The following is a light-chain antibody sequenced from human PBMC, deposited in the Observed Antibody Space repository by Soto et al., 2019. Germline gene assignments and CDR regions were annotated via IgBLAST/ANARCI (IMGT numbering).Light chain of an antibody. J-gene: IGKJ5*01. CDR1: QGISSF. V-gene: IGKV1-9*01. CDR3: QQLNTYPIT. Sequence: DIQWTQSPSFLSASVGDRVTITCRASQGISSFLAWYQQKPPKAPELLIYGASTLQSGVPSRFSGSGSGTEFTLTISSLQPEDFATYYCQQLNTYPITFAQGTLLEI. CDR2: GAS.